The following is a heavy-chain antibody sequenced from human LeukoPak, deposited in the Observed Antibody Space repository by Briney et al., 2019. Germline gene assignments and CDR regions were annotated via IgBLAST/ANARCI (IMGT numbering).Heavy chain of an antibody. CDR1: GGSISSGDYY. V-gene: IGHV4-30-4*01. D-gene: IGHD5-12*01. CDR3: ARDTRIEWLRFLDY. Sequence: SETLSLTCTVSGGSISSGDYYWSWIRQPPGKGLEWIGYIYYSGSTYYNPSLESRVTISVDTSENRFSLKLNSVTAADTAIYYCARDTRIEWLRFLDYWGQGILVTVSS. J-gene: IGHJ4*02. CDR2: IYYSGST.